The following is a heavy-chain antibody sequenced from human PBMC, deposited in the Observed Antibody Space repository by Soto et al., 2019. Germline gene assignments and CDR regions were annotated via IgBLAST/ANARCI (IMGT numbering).Heavy chain of an antibody. V-gene: IGHV1-8*02. D-gene: IGHD6-13*01. J-gene: IGHJ5*02. CDR1: GYTFINFD. Sequence: ASVKVSCKASGYTFINFDISWVRQAAGQGLEWLGWMNPGSGKTGYTSKFQGRVAMTRDASTGTSHLELSSLTSDDTAVYYCARMTSAGTPKCFDPWGQGTLVT. CDR3: ARMTSAGTPKCFDP. CDR2: MNPGSGKT.